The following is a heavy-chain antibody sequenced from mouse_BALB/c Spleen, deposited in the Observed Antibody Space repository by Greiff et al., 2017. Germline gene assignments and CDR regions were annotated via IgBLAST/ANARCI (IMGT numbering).Heavy chain of an antibody. CDR1: GFTFSSYA. V-gene: IGHV5-9-4*01. J-gene: IGHJ4*01. Sequence: EVQVVESGGGLVKPGGSLKLSCAASGFTFSSYAMSWVRQSPEKRLEWVAEISSGGSYTYYPDTVTGRFTISRDNAKNTLYLEMSSLRSEDTAMYYCARAYDYDYAMDYWGQGTSVTVSS. D-gene: IGHD2-4*01. CDR3: ARAYDYDYAMDY. CDR2: ISSGGSYT.